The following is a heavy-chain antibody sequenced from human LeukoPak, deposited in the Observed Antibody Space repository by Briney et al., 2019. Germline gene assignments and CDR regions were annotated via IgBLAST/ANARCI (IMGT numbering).Heavy chain of an antibody. CDR2: TNPNSGGT. Sequence: AASVKVSCKASGYTFTGYYMHWVRQAPGQGLEWMGWTNPNSGGTNYAQKFQGRVTMTRDTSISTAYMELSRLRSDDTAVYYCARGYWGSWYFDYWGQGTLVTVSS. J-gene: IGHJ4*02. V-gene: IGHV1-2*02. D-gene: IGHD7-27*01. CDR1: GYTFTGYY. CDR3: ARGYWGSWYFDY.